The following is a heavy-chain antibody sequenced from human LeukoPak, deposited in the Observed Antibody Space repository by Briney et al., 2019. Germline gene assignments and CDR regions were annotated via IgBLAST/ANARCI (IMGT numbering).Heavy chain of an antibody. CDR1: GYVISSHY. CDR2: IYYSGST. D-gene: IGHD3-16*01. CDR3: ARRLLGSNHFDY. Sequence: SETLSLTCSVSGYVISSHYWSWIRHPPGKGLECIGYIYYSGSTDYNPSLKSRVTMSVDTSKTQFPLRLSSVTAADTAVYYCARRLLGSNHFDYWGQGILVTVSS. V-gene: IGHV4-59*11. J-gene: IGHJ4*02.